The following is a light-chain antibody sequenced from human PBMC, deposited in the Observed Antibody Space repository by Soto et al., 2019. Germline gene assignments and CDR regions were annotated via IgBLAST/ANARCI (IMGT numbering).Light chain of an antibody. CDR2: GAS. Sequence: EIVLTQSPGTLSLSPGERATLSCRASQSVSSNSIAWYQHRSGQAPRVLIYGASSRASGIPDRFSGSGSGTDFTLTISGLEPEDFAVYYCQHFGDFIFTFGPGTIVDIK. CDR1: QSVSSNS. V-gene: IGKV3-20*01. CDR3: QHFGDFIFT. J-gene: IGKJ3*01.